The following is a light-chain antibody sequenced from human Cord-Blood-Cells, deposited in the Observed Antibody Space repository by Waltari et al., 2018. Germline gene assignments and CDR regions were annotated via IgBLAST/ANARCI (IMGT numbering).Light chain of an antibody. Sequence: DIVMTQSPDSLAVSLGERAPINCKSSKSVLYSSNNKNYLAWYQQKPGQPPKLLIYWASTRESRVPDRFSGSGSGTDFTLTISSLQAEDVAVYYCQQYYSTPYTFGQGTKLEIK. J-gene: IGKJ2*01. CDR1: KSVLYSSNNKNY. V-gene: IGKV4-1*01. CDR2: WAS. CDR3: QQYYSTPYT.